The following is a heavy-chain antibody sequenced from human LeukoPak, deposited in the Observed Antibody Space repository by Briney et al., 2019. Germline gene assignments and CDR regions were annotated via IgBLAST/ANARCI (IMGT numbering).Heavy chain of an antibody. CDR2: IIPIFGTA. D-gene: IGHD3-10*01. V-gene: IGHV1-69*05. CDR3: AKDGGSYSADY. CDR1: GGTFSRYA. Sequence: AASVKVSCKASGGTFSRYAISWVRQAPGQGLEWMGGIIPIFGTANYAQKFQGRVTMTRDTSTRTVYMELSSLRSEDTAVYYCAKDGGSYSADYWGQGTLVTVSS. J-gene: IGHJ4*02.